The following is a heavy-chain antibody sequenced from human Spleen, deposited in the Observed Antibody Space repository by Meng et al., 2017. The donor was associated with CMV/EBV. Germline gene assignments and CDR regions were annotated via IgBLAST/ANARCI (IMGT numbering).Heavy chain of an antibody. D-gene: IGHD2-15*01. CDR1: GFAFSRSV. Sequence: GESLKISCAASGFAFSRSVMHWVRQAPGKGLEWVAVISFDGNDKYYADSVKGRFTVSRDNSKNTMDLQINRLRVEDSAVYYCANLYWEGYCSGGSCPDYWGQGTLVTVSS. CDR3: ANLYWEGYCSGGSCPDY. CDR2: ISFDGNDK. J-gene: IGHJ4*02. V-gene: IGHV3-30-3*01.